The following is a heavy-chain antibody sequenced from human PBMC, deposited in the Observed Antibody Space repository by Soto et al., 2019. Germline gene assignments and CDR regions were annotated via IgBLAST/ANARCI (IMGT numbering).Heavy chain of an antibody. CDR1: GGTFSSYA. CDR3: ARSQGGSSSLDIYYYYYYGMDV. Sequence: QLVQSGAEVKKPGSSAKVSCKAPGGTFSSYAISWVRQAPGQGLEWMGGIIPIFGTANYAQKVQGRVTITAAESTSTGYMELSSLRYEDTAVYYCARSQGGSSSLDIYYYYYYGMDVWGQGTTVTVSS. J-gene: IGHJ6*02. D-gene: IGHD2-15*01. CDR2: IIPIFGTA. V-gene: IGHV1-69*01.